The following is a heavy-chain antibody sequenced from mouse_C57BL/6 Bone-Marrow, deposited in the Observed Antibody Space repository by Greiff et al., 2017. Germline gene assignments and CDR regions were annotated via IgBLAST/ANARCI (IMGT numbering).Heavy chain of an antibody. CDR3: AGSGPLGRSFDY. V-gene: IGHV1-55*01. D-gene: IGHD4-1*01. CDR2: IYPTSGRT. J-gene: IGHJ2*01. CDR1: GYTFTSYW. Sequence: QVQLQQPGAELVKPGASVKMSCKASGYTFTSYWITWVKQRPGQGLEWIGDIYPTSGRTNYNEKFKGKAILTVDTPSNTAYRQLSSLTSEDSAVFYCAGSGPLGRSFDYWGQGTTLTVSS.